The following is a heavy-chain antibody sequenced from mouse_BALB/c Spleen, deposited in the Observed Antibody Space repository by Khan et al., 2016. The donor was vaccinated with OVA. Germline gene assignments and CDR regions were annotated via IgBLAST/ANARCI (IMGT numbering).Heavy chain of an antibody. J-gene: IGHJ2*01. CDR3: ARTARIKY. D-gene: IGHD1-2*01. CDR2: ISYSGST. CDR1: GYSITSGYG. V-gene: IGHV3-2*02. Sequence: VQLKESGPGLVKPSQSLSLTCTVTGYSITSGYGWNWIRQFPGNKLEWMGYISYSGSTNYNPSLKSRISITPDTSKNQVFLQLNSVTTEDTATYYCARTARIKYWGQGTTLTVSS.